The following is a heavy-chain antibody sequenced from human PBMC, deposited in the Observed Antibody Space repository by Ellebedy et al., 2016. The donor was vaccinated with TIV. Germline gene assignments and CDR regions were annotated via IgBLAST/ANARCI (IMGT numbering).Heavy chain of an antibody. CDR2: INQDGSRI. CDR3: LDV. Sequence: GESLKISCAGSGFTFSNAWMSWVRQAPGKGLEWVANINQDGSRIYYVDSVKGRFTFSRDNPTNTLYFCARHRSGWDPVYYSSLDVWGQGTTVTVSS. V-gene: IGHV3-7*01. J-gene: IGHJ6*02. D-gene: IGHD5/OR15-5a*01. CDR1: GFTFSNAW.